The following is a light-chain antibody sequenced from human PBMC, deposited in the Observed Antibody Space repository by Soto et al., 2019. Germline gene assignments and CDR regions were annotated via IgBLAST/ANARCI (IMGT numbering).Light chain of an antibody. Sequence: IQLTQSPSFLSASVGDGVTFTCRASQGISNYLAWYQQKPGKAPKLLIYAASILQNGVPSRFSGSGSGTEFTLIISSLQPEDFATYFCQQLHTYPITFGQGTRLEIK. J-gene: IGKJ5*01. CDR2: AAS. V-gene: IGKV1-9*01. CDR1: QGISNY. CDR3: QQLHTYPIT.